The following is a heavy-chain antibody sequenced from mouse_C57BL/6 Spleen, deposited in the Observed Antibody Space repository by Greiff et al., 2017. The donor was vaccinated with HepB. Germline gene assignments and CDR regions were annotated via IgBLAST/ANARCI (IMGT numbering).Heavy chain of an antibody. CDR2: IWSDGST. V-gene: IGHV2-6-1*01. CDR3: ARHQKIYSYYAMDY. D-gene: IGHD2-1*01. CDR1: GFSLTSYG. J-gene: IGHJ4*01. Sequence: VQVVESGPGLVAPSQSLSITCTVSGFSLTSYGVHWVRQPPGKGLEWLVVIWSDGSTTYNSALKSRLSISKDNSKSQVFLKMNSPQTDDTAMYYCARHQKIYSYYAMDYWGQGTSVTVSS.